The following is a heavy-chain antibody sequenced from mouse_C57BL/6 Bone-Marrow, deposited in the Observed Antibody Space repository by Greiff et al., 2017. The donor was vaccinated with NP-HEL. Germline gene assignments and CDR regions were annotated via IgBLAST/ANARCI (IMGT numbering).Heavy chain of an antibody. CDR3: ARVDYDGYFGGFAY. CDR1: GYTFTSYW. CDR2: IDPSDSYT. J-gene: IGHJ3*01. Sequence: QVQLQQPGAELVMPGASVKLSCKASGYTFTSYWMHWVKQRPGQGLEWIGEIDPSDSYTNYNQKFKGKSTLTVDKSSSTADMQLSSLTSEDSAVYYCARVDYDGYFGGFAYWGQGTLVTVSA. D-gene: IGHD2-3*01. V-gene: IGHV1-69*01.